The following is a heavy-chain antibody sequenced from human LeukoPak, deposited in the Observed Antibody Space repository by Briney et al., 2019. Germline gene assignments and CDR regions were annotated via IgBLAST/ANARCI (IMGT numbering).Heavy chain of an antibody. D-gene: IGHD3-3*01. V-gene: IGHV1-18*01. Sequence: ASVKVSYKASGYTFTSYGISWVRQAPGQGLEWMGWISAYNGNTNYAQKLQGRVTMTTDTSTSTAYMELRSLRSDDTAVYYCARGITIFGVVTYYYYGMDVWGQGTTVTVSS. CDR2: ISAYNGNT. CDR3: ARGITIFGVVTYYYYGMDV. J-gene: IGHJ6*02. CDR1: GYTFTSYG.